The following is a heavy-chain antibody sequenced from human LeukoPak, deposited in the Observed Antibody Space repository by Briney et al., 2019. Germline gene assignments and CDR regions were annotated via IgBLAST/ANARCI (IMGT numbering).Heavy chain of an antibody. Sequence: GGSLRLSCAASGFTSSSYEMNWARQAPGKGLEWVSYISSGGTTIYYADSVKGRFTISRDNAKNSLYLQMNSLRAEDTAVYYCAADGLTFGGVIHFWGQGTLVTVSS. CDR3: AADGLTFGGVIHF. CDR1: GFTSSSYE. J-gene: IGHJ4*02. D-gene: IGHD3-16*02. CDR2: ISSGGTTI. V-gene: IGHV3-48*03.